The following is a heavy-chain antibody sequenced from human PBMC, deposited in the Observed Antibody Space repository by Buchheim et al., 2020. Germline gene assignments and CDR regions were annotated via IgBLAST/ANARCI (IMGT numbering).Heavy chain of an antibody. Sequence: EVQLVESGGGLVLPGGSLRLSCAGSGFTFSSYWMNWVRQVPGKGLVWVSRIDSDGSRTNYADSVKGRFTISRDNRKNTPYLQMNNLRVEDTAVYYCARAGGYYDFRSGYYSFDYWGQGTL. J-gene: IGHJ4*02. D-gene: IGHD3-3*01. CDR2: IDSDGSRT. CDR1: GFTFSSYW. CDR3: ARAGGYYDFRSGYYSFDY. V-gene: IGHV3-74*01.